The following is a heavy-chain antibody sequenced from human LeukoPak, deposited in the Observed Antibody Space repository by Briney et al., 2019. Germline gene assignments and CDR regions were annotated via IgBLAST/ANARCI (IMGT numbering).Heavy chain of an antibody. Sequence: GGSLRLSCAASGFTFSSYSMNWVRQAPGKGLEWVSSISSSSSYIYYADSVKGRFTISRDNAKNSLYPQMNSLRAEDTAVYYCARELEYYYGSGSSHLATFDYWGQGTLVTVSS. CDR1: GFTFSSYS. CDR2: ISSSSSYI. D-gene: IGHD3-10*01. J-gene: IGHJ4*02. V-gene: IGHV3-21*01. CDR3: ARELEYYYGSGSSHLATFDY.